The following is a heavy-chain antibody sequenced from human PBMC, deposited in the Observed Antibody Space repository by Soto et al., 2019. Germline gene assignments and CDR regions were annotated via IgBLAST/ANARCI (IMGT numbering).Heavy chain of an antibody. Sequence: QVQLVQSGAEVKKPGSSVKVSCKASGGTFSSYTISWVRQAPGQGIEWMGRIIPILGIANYAQKFQGRVTITADKSTSTAYMELSSLRSEDTAVYYCVRRSVGRSGRDYYYYYMDVWGKGTTVTVSS. CDR3: VRRSVGRSGRDYYYYYMDV. CDR2: IIPILGIA. D-gene: IGHD3-10*01. J-gene: IGHJ6*03. V-gene: IGHV1-69*02. CDR1: GGTFSSYT.